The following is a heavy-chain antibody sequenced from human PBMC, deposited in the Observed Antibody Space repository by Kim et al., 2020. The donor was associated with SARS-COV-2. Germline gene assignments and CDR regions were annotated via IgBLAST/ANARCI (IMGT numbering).Heavy chain of an antibody. V-gene: IGHV4-31*02. D-gene: IGHD1-26*01. Sequence: YNPSLKSRVTISVATSKNQFALKLSSVTAADTAVYYCARASVGATPFDYWGQGTLVTVSS. J-gene: IGHJ4*02. CDR3: ARASVGATPFDY.